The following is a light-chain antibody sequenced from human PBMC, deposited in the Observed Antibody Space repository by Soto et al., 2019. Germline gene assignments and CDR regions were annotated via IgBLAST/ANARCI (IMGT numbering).Light chain of an antibody. J-gene: IGLJ2*01. CDR3: GAWDGSLSVVL. CDR1: SANIGGNY. Sequence: QSVLTQPPLVSAAPGQKVTISCSGSSANIGGNYVSWYQHIPGTAPKLVIYDSDKRPSEIPDRFSGSKSGTSATLDITGLQTGDEADYYCGAWDGSLSVVLFGGGTKLTVL. CDR2: DSD. V-gene: IGLV1-51*01.